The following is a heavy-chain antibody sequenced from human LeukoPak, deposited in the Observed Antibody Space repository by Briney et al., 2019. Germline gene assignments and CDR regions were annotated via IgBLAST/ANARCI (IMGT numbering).Heavy chain of an antibody. CDR2: IIPIFVTA. J-gene: IGHJ4*02. Sequence: SVKVSCKASGGTFSSYAISWVRQPPGQGLEWVGGIIPIFVTANYAQKFQGRVTITTDESTSTAYMELSSLRSEDTAVYYCASIPAVAGKGESNYWGQGTLVTVSS. D-gene: IGHD6-19*01. CDR3: ASIPAVAGKGESNY. CDR1: GGTFSSYA. V-gene: IGHV1-69*05.